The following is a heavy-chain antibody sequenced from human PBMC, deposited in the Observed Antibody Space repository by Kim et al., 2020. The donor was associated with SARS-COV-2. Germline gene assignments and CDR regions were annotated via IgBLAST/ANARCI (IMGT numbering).Heavy chain of an antibody. CDR2: ISAYNGNT. CDR1: GYTFTSYG. Sequence: ASVKVSCKASGYTFTSYGISWVRQAPGQGLEWMGWISAYNGNTNYAQKLQGRVTMTTDTSTSTAYIELRSLRSDDTAVYYCAATYYYYYYGMDVWGQGTTVTVSS. J-gene: IGHJ6*02. CDR3: AATYYYYYYGMDV. V-gene: IGHV1-18*01. D-gene: IGHD1-26*01.